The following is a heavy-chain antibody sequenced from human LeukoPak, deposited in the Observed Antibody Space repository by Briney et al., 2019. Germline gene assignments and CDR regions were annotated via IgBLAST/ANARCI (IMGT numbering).Heavy chain of an antibody. CDR3: ARDQYGSGSSFDY. V-gene: IGHV1-3*01. D-gene: IGHD3-10*01. J-gene: IGHJ4*02. CDR1: GYTFTSYA. CDR2: INAGNGNT. Sequence: GASVTVSCTASGYTFTSYAMHWVRQAPGQRLEWMGWINAGNGNTKYSQKFQGRVTITRDTSASTAYMELSSLRSEDTAVYYCARDQYGSGSSFDYWGQGTLVTVSS.